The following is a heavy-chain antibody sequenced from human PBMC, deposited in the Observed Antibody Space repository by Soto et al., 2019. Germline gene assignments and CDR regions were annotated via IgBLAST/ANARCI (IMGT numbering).Heavy chain of an antibody. Sequence: SVKVSCKASGGTLSSYAISWVRQAPGQGLEWMGGIIPIFGTANYAQKFQGRVTITADESTSTAYMELSSLRSEDTAVYYCARAGGGDGSGSYSYYYYGMDVWGQGTTVTVS. D-gene: IGHD3-10*01. V-gene: IGHV1-69*13. CDR1: GGTLSSYA. CDR3: ARAGGGDGSGSYSYYYYGMDV. J-gene: IGHJ6*02. CDR2: IIPIFGTA.